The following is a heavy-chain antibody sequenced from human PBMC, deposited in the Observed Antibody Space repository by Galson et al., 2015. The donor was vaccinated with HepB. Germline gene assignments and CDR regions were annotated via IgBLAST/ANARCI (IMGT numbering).Heavy chain of an antibody. V-gene: IGHV1-3*01. CDR1: GYTFTSYA. CDR2: INAGNGNT. J-gene: IGHJ3*02. Sequence: SCKASGYTFTSYAMHWVRQAPGQRLEWMGWINAGNGNTKYSQKFQGRVTITRDTSASTAYMELSSLRSEDTAVYYCASSTYYYDSSGYSKDPDAFDIWGQGTMVTVSS. D-gene: IGHD3-22*01. CDR3: ASSTYYYDSSGYSKDPDAFDI.